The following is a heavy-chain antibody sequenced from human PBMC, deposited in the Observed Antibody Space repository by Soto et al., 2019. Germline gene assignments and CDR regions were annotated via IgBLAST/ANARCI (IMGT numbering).Heavy chain of an antibody. V-gene: IGHV1-69*06. CDR2: IIPIFGTA. CDR1: GGSFGSCA. Sequence: ASVKGCWEASGGSFGSCAISWVRHAPGQRLEWMGGIIPIFGTANYAQKFQGRVTITADKSTSTAYMGLSSLRSEDTAVYYCARDPIALQLDPSAYYYYGMDVWGQGTTVTVSS. CDR3: ARDPIALQLDPSAYYYYGMDV. D-gene: IGHD6-6*01. J-gene: IGHJ6*02.